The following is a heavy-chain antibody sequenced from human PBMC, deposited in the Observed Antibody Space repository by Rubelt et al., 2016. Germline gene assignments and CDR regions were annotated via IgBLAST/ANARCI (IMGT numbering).Heavy chain of an antibody. CDR3: ARHPSTARLFDY. D-gene: IGHD6-6*01. J-gene: IGHJ4*02. Sequence: QVKLQQWGAGLLKPSETLSLTCTVYGGSFSAYYWSWIRQPPGKGPECIGEINHSGGTNYNPSLKSRVTISVDTSKNQFSLKLTSVSAADTAVYYCARHPSTARLFDYWGQGTVVTVSS. V-gene: IGHV4-34*01. CDR1: GGSFSAYY. CDR2: INHSGGT.